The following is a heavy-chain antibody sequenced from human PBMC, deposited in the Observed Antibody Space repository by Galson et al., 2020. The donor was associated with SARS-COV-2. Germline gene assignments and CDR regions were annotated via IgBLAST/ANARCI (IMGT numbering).Heavy chain of an antibody. D-gene: IGHD3-16*02. Sequence: GESLKISCKGSGYSFSNFWIGWVRQVPGKGLEWMGIIYPTDSATIYSPSFQGHVTISADRSISTAYLQWSSLKASDSAMYYCATDTRLWGSYRYTGAFDYWGQGTLVSVSS. V-gene: IGHV5-51*01. CDR1: GYSFSNFW. CDR2: IYPTDSAT. CDR3: ATDTRLWGSYRYTGAFDY. J-gene: IGHJ4*02.